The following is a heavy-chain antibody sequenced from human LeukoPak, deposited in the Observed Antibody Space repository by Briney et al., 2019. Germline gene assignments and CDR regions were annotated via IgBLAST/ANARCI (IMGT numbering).Heavy chain of an antibody. CDR2: ISYDGSNE. Sequence: GRSLRLSCAASGFSFSDYSMHWVRQAPGKGLEWVAIISYDGSNERYADSVKGRFTISRDNSKNTLYLQMNSLTADDTAIYYCARDASLYYVDHWGQGTLVTVSS. V-gene: IGHV3-30-3*01. CDR1: GFSFSDYS. CDR3: ARDASLYYVDH. J-gene: IGHJ4*02.